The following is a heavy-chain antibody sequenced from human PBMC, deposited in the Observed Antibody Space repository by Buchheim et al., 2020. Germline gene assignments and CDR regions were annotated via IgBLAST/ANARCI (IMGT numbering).Heavy chain of an antibody. Sequence: QVQLQQWGAGLLKPSETLSLTCAVYGGSFSGYYWSWIRQPPGKGLEWIGEINHSGSTNYNPSLKSRVTISVDTSKNQFSLPLSSVTAADTAVYYCARGLSGVVVVAATSNWFDPWGQGTL. CDR2: INHSGST. J-gene: IGHJ5*02. V-gene: IGHV4-34*01. CDR1: GGSFSGYY. CDR3: ARGLSGVVVVAATSNWFDP. D-gene: IGHD2-15*01.